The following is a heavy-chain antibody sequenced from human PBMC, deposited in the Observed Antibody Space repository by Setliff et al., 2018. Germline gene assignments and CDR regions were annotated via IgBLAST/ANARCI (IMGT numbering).Heavy chain of an antibody. CDR1: GGSFSGNY. CDR2: INHSGST. Sequence: SETLTLTCAVYGGSFSGNYWSWIRQPPGKGLEWIGEINHSGSTNYNPSLKSRVTISVDTSKNQFSLKLSSVTAADTAVYYCARGRSNFWGYYFDYWGQGTLVTVSS. D-gene: IGHD3-3*01. J-gene: IGHJ4*02. V-gene: IGHV4-34*01. CDR3: ARGRSNFWGYYFDY.